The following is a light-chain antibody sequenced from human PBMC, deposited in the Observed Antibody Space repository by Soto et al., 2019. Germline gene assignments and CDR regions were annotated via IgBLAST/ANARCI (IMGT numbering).Light chain of an antibody. J-gene: IGKJ3*01. V-gene: IGKV1-9*01. CDR3: QQLTT. CDR2: AAS. CDR1: QGSSSY. Sequence: DIQLTQSPSFLAASVGDRVTITCRASQGSSSYLAWYQQRPRKAPKLLIYAASSLQTGVPSRFXGXGXXXXXXXTXSSXXXXDFAXXYCQQLTTFGPGTKVETK.